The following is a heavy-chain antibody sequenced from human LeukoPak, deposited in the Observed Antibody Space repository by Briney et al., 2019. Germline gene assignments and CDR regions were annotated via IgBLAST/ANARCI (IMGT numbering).Heavy chain of an antibody. CDR1: GFTFSSYA. V-gene: IGHV3-30-3*01. J-gene: IGHJ4*02. CDR3: ARAYGDYGEAFDY. D-gene: IGHD4-17*01. CDR2: ISYDGSNK. Sequence: GGSLRLSCAASGFTFSSYAMHWVRQAPGKGLEWVAVISYDGSNKYYADSVKGRFTISRGNSKNTLYLQMSSLRAEDTAVYYCARAYGDYGEAFDYWGQGTLVTVSS.